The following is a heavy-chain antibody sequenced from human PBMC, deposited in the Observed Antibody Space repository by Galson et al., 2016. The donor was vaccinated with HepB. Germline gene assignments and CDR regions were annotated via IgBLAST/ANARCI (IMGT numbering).Heavy chain of an antibody. CDR1: GGSINTGGYY. Sequence: TLSLTCTVSGGSINTGGYYRSWVRQHPGKGLEWVGYIYYGGSTYYNPSLKSRLTIAMDTSKSQFSLNLNSVSAADTAVYFCARDPTGYCAFDRCSPYFDCWGQGTLVTVSS. J-gene: IGHJ4*02. D-gene: IGHD3/OR15-3a*01. CDR2: IYYGGST. CDR3: ARDPTGYCAFDRCSPYFDC. V-gene: IGHV4-31*03.